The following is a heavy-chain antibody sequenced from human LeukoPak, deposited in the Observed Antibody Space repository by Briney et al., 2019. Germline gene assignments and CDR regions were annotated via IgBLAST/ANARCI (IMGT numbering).Heavy chain of an antibody. CDR2: IYYSGST. Sequence: SETLSLTCTVSGGSTSSYYWSWIRQPPGKGLEWIGYIYYSGSTNYNPSLKSRVTISVDTSKNQFSLKLSSVTAADTAVYYCARVGHYYYYGMDVWGQGTTVTVSS. D-gene: IGHD3-16*01. V-gene: IGHV4-59*01. J-gene: IGHJ6*02. CDR3: ARVGHYYYYGMDV. CDR1: GGSTSSYY.